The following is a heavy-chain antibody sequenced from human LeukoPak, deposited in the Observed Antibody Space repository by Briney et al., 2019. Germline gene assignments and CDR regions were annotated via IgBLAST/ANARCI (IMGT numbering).Heavy chain of an antibody. CDR3: AREFDCTNGVCYYDP. Sequence: GSLRLSCAASGFTFSSYAMSWVRQAPGKGLEWVSSISSSSYIYYADSVKGRFTISRDNAKNSLYLQMNSLRAEDTAVYYCAREFDCTNGVCYYDPWGQGTLVTVSS. V-gene: IGHV3-21*01. CDR2: ISSSSYI. CDR1: GFTFSSYA. D-gene: IGHD2-8*01. J-gene: IGHJ5*02.